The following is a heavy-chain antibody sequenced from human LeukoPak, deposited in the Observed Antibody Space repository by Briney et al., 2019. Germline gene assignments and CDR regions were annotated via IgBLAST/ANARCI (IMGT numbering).Heavy chain of an antibody. Sequence: GGSLRLSCAASRFTFSNYSMNWVRQAPGKGLEWVSSISRGSGHIYYADSVKGRFTISRDNARNSLYLQMNSLRAEDTAVYYCAKDWDGYNCFDYWGQGTLVTVSS. V-gene: IGHV3-21*04. CDR1: RFTFSNYS. CDR3: AKDWDGYNCFDY. CDR2: ISRGSGHI. D-gene: IGHD5-24*01. J-gene: IGHJ4*02.